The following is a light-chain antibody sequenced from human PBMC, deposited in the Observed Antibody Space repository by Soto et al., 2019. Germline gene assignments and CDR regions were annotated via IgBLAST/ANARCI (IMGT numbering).Light chain of an antibody. CDR3: CSYTSTNTGEI. V-gene: IGLV2-14*01. J-gene: IGLJ2*01. Sequence: QSALTQPASVSGSPGQSITISCTGTNSDIGGYNYVSWYQQYPGKAPKLIIYDVSNRPSGVSNRFSGSKSGNTASLTISGLQAEDEADYYCCSYTSTNTGEIFGGGTQLTVL. CDR2: DVS. CDR1: NSDIGGYNY.